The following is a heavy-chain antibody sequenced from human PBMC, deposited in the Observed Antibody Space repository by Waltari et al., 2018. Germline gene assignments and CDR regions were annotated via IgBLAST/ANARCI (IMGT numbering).Heavy chain of an antibody. J-gene: IGHJ3*02. CDR1: GGSISSSSYY. CDR2: IYYSGGT. CDR3: ARDSFFIRAFDI. Sequence: QLQLQESGPGLVKPSETLSLTCTVSGGSISSSSYYWGWIRHPPGKGLEWIGSIYYSGGTYYNPSLKSRFTISVDTSKNRFSLKLSSVSAADTAVYYCARDSFFIRAFDIWGQGTMVTVSS. D-gene: IGHD2-21*01. V-gene: IGHV4-39*07.